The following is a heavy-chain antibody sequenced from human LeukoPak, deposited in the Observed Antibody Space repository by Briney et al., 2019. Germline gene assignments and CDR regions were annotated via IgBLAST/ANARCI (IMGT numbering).Heavy chain of an antibody. V-gene: IGHV4-4*08. CDR2: IYTSGST. J-gene: IGHJ4*02. CDR3: ASDPGYCSSTSCYTRDY. D-gene: IGHD2-2*02. CDR1: GGSISSYY. Sequence: SETLSLTCTVSGGSISSYYWSWIRQPPGKGLEWIGYIYTSGSTNYNPSLKSRVTMSVDTSKNQFSLKLSSVTAADTAVYYCASDPGYCSSTSCYTRDYWGQGTLVAVSS.